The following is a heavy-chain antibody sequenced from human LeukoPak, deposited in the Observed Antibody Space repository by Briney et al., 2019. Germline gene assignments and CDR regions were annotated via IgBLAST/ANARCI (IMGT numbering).Heavy chain of an antibody. CDR1: GGSITSSSYY. CDR2: IYHSGST. D-gene: IGHD3-22*01. V-gene: IGHV4-39*02. Sequence: PSETLSLTCSVSGGSITSSSYYWGWIRQPPGKGLEWIGTIYHSGSTYYNPSLKSRVTISVDTSKNQFSLKLSSVTAADTAVYYCARDRGYYDSSGPLYYFDYWGQGTLVTVSS. J-gene: IGHJ4*02. CDR3: ARDRGYYDSSGPLYYFDY.